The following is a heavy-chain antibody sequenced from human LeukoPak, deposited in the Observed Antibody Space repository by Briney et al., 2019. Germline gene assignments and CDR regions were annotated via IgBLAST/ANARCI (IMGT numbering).Heavy chain of an antibody. V-gene: IGHV4-34*01. J-gene: IGHJ3*01. D-gene: IGHD1-26*01. CDR1: GGSFTGYY. CDR3: ARGGSYYLYAFDV. CDR2: INLSGST. Sequence: SETLSLTCAVFGGSFTGYYWSWIRQPPGKGLEWIGEINLSGSTNYNPSLKSRVTISVDTSKDQFSLKLSPVTAADTAIYYCARGGSYYLYAFDVWGQGTMITVSS.